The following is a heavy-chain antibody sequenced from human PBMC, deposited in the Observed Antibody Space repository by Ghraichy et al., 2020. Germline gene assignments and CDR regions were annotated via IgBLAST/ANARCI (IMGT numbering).Heavy chain of an antibody. CDR3: ARKDGHFDS. CDR2: IYYSGST. CDR1: GASISSYY. V-gene: IGHV4-59*01. Sequence: SETLSLTCTVSGASISSYYWSWIRQPPGKELEWIGYIYYSGSTDYNPSLKSRVTISVDTSKNQFSLKLTSVTTADTAVYYCARKDGHFDSWGQGTLVSVSS. J-gene: IGHJ4*02.